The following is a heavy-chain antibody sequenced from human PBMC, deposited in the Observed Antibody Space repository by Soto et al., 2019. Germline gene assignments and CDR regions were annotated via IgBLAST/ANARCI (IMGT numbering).Heavy chain of an antibody. V-gene: IGHV2-5*02. CDR3: AHTEVLYCGGDCYHPNRFDP. CDR1: GFSLNTHGVG. CDR2: IYWDDNK. J-gene: IGHJ5*02. Sequence: QITLKESGPTLVKPKQTLTLTCTFSGFSLNTHGVGVGWIRQPPGKALECLALIYWDDNKRYSPSLKSRLAKTKDTSXXQXVXXMTNMDPVDTGTYYCAHTEVLYCGGDCYHPNRFDPWGQGTLVTVSS. D-gene: IGHD2-21*02.